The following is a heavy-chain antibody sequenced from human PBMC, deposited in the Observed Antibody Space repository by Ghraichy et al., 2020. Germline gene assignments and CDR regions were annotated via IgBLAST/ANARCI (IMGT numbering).Heavy chain of an antibody. J-gene: IGHJ5*02. CDR2: IYTSGST. CDR3: ARGLRSTPNWFDP. D-gene: IGHD2-2*01. Sequence: SETLSLTCTVSGDSMSYSYWGWIRQPAGKGLEWIGRIYTSGSTIYNPSLKGRVTMSLDTSKKQFSLILNSVTAADTAVYYCARGLRSTPNWFDPFCQGTLVTVAS. CDR1: GDSMSYSY. V-gene: IGHV4-4*07.